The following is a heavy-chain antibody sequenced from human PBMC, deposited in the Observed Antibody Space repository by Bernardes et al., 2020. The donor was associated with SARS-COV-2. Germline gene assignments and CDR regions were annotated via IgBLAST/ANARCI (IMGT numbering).Heavy chain of an antibody. CDR3: ARGSSWLYYYYGMDV. CDR1: GFTVSSNY. D-gene: IGHD6-13*01. Sequence: VGSLSLSCAASGFTVSSNYMSWVRQAPGKGLEWVSAIGTAGDTYYPGSVKGRFTISRENAKNSLYLQMNSLRAGDTAVYYCARGSSWLYYYYGMDVWGQGTTVTVAS. J-gene: IGHJ6*02. CDR2: IGTAGDT. V-gene: IGHV3-13*01.